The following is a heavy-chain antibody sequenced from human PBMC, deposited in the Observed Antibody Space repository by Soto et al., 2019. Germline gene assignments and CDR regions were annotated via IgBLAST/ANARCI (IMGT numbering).Heavy chain of an antibody. CDR2: IRSKVYGGTT. J-gene: IGHJ4*02. D-gene: IGHD2-15*01. Sequence: GGSLRLSCTASGFSFGDYGMNWFRQAPGKGLEWVAFIRSKVYGGTTEYAASVKGRFTISRDDSKSIASLQMDSLKVEDTAVYYCSTGDCSGGSCYSGLEYWGQGT. V-gene: IGHV3-49*03. CDR3: STGDCSGGSCYSGLEY. CDR1: GFSFGDYG.